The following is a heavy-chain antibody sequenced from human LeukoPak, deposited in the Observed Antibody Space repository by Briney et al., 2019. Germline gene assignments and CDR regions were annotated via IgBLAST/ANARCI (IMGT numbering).Heavy chain of an antibody. CDR3: ARDDYYDSSGYAGY. CDR1: GFTFSSYA. D-gene: IGHD3-22*01. V-gene: IGHV3-30-3*01. CDR2: ISYDGSNK. J-gene: IGHJ4*02. Sequence: GGSLRLSCAASGFTFSSYAMHWVRQAPGKGLEGVAVISYDGSNKYYADSVKGRFTISRDNSKNTLYLQMNSLRAEDTAVYYCARDDYYDSSGYAGYWGQGTLVTVSS.